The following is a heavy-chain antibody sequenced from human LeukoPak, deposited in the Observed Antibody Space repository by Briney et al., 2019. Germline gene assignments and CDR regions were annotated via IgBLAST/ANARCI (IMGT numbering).Heavy chain of an antibody. D-gene: IGHD5-18*01. Sequence: KPSETLSLTRAVYGGSCSGYYWSWIRQPPGKGLEWIGEINHSGRTNYNPSLKSRVTISVDTSKNQFSLKLSSVTAADTAVYYCAFLGGGYSYEDYWGQGTLVTVSS. CDR1: GGSCSGYY. J-gene: IGHJ4*02. CDR2: INHSGRT. CDR3: AFLGGGYSYEDY. V-gene: IGHV4-34*01.